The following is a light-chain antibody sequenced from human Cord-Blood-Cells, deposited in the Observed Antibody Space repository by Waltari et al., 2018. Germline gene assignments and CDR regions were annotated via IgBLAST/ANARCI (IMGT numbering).Light chain of an antibody. CDR1: QSVSSSY. Sequence: EIVVTQSPGPLSLSPGERATLSCRANQSVSSSYLAWYQQKPGQAPRLLIYGASSRATGIPDRFSGSGSGTDFTLTISRLEPEDFAVYYCQQYGSSPPTFGQGTKVEIK. CDR2: GAS. V-gene: IGKV3-20*01. CDR3: QQYGSSPPT. J-gene: IGKJ1*01.